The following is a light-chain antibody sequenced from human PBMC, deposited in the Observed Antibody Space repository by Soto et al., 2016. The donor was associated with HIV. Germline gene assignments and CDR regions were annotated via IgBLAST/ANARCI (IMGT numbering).Light chain of an antibody. J-gene: IGKJ2*01. CDR3: QQYNSYT. Sequence: DIQMTQSPSTLSASVGDRVTITCRASQSISNWLAWYQQKPGKAPKLLIYKASSLESGVPSRFSGSGSGTEFTLTISSLQPDDFATYYCQQYNSYTFGQGTKAGD. CDR2: KAS. V-gene: IGKV1-5*03. CDR1: QSISNW.